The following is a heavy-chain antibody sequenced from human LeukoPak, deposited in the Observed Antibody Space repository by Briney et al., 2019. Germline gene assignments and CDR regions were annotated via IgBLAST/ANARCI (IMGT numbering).Heavy chain of an antibody. Sequence: GGSLRLSCAASGFTVSSNYMSWVRQAPGKGLEWVSVIYSGGSTYYADSVKGRFTISRDNSKNTLYLQMNSLRAEDTAVYYCARDYYDSSGYYYDVDCWGQGTLVTLAS. V-gene: IGHV3-66*01. J-gene: IGHJ4*02. CDR3: ARDYYDSSGYYYDVDC. CDR2: IYSGGST. D-gene: IGHD3-22*01. CDR1: GFTVSSNY.